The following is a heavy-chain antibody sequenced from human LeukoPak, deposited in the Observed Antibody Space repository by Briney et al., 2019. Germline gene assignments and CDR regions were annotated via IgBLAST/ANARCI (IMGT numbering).Heavy chain of an antibody. CDR3: TTDYYYDSSGYYPFDY. Sequence: GGSLRLSCAASGFTFSSYAMHWVRQAPGKGLEWVGRIKSKTDGGTTDYAAPVKGRFTISRDDSKNTLYLQMNSLKTEDTAVYYCTTDYYYDSSGYYPFDYWGQGTLVTVSS. D-gene: IGHD3-22*01. CDR1: GFTFSSYA. J-gene: IGHJ4*02. CDR2: IKSKTDGGTT. V-gene: IGHV3-15*01.